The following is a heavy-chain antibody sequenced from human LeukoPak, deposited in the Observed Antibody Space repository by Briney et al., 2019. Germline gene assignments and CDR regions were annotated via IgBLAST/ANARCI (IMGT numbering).Heavy chain of an antibody. CDR2: ISYDGSNK. D-gene: IGHD6-6*01. Sequence: GGSLRLSCAASGFTFSSYGMHWVRRAPGKGLEWVAVISYDGSNKYYADSVKGRFTISRDNSKNTLYLQMNSLRAEDTAVYYCAKAYSSSSQVEYYWGQGTLVTVSS. V-gene: IGHV3-30*18. J-gene: IGHJ4*02. CDR3: AKAYSSSSQVEYY. CDR1: GFTFSSYG.